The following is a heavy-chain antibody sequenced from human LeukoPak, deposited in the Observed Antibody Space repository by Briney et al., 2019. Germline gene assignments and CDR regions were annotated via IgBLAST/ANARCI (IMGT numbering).Heavy chain of an antibody. Sequence: PSETLSLTCTVSGGSISSSSYYWGWIRQPPGKGLEWIGSIYYSGSTYYNPSLKSRVTISVDTSKNQFSLKLSSVTAADTAVYCCARLGIVGARDFDYWGQGTLVTVSS. CDR3: ARLGIVGARDFDY. J-gene: IGHJ4*02. CDR2: IYYSGST. V-gene: IGHV4-39*01. CDR1: GGSISSSSYY. D-gene: IGHD1-26*01.